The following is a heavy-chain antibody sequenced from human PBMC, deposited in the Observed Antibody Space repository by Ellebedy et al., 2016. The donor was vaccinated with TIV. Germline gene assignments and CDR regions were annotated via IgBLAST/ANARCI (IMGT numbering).Heavy chain of an antibody. CDR1: GFTFSDYY. Sequence: GGSLRLXXAASGFTFSDYYMTWIRQAPGKGLEWISYITDRGSSTYYADSVKGRFTISRDNDKNSLYLQMNSLRADDTAVYYCARDRRSTATFGGSLDVWGQGTTVTVS. D-gene: IGHD3-16*01. V-gene: IGHV3-11*01. CDR2: ITDRGSST. J-gene: IGHJ6*02. CDR3: ARDRRSTATFGGSLDV.